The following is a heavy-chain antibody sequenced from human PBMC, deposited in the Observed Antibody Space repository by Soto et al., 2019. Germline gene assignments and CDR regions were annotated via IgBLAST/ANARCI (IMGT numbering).Heavy chain of an antibody. V-gene: IGHV1-18*01. CDR1: GYTFTSYG. J-gene: IGHJ6*03. D-gene: IGHD3-10*01. CDR2: ISAYNGNT. Sequence: ASVKVSCKASGYTFTSYGISWVRQAPGQGLEWMGWISAYNGNTNYAQKLQGRVTMTTDTSTSTAYMELRSLRSDDTAVYYCARGSLDGVRGVISYYYMDVWGKGTTVTVSS. CDR3: ARGSLDGVRGVISYYYMDV.